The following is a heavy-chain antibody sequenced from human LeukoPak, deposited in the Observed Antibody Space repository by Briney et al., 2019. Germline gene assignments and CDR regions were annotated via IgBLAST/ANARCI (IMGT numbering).Heavy chain of an antibody. CDR2: ITDSGGST. Sequence: GGSLRLSCAASGFTFSSYAMSWVRQAPGKGLEWVSAITDSGGSTFYADSVQGRFTISRDNSKNTLYLRMNSLRAEDTAVYYCAKGSSPSRPYYFDYWGQGTLVTVSS. CDR1: GFTFSSYA. J-gene: IGHJ4*02. CDR3: AKGSSPSRPYYFDY. V-gene: IGHV3-23*01. D-gene: IGHD1-26*01.